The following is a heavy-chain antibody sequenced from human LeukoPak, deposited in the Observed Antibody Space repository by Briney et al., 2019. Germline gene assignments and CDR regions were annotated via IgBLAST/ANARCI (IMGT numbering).Heavy chain of an antibody. Sequence: GGSLRLSCAASGFTFSSYWIHWVRQAPGKGLVWVSCINNDGSSTFYAGSVKGRFTISRDNAKNTLYLQMDSLRAEDTAVYYCARMPRVVGAAGAYGFDIWGQGTMVTVSS. D-gene: IGHD1-26*01. V-gene: IGHV3-74*01. J-gene: IGHJ3*02. CDR1: GFTFSSYW. CDR2: INNDGSST. CDR3: ARMPRVVGAAGAYGFDI.